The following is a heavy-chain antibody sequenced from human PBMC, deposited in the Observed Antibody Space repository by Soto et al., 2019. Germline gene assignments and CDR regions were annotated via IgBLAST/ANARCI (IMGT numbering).Heavy chain of an antibody. CDR2: INHSGST. D-gene: IGHD6-13*01. CDR1: GGSFSGYY. Sequence: PSETLSLTCAVYGGSFSGYYWSWIRQPPGKGLERIGEINHSGSTNYNPSLKSRVTISVDTSKNQFSLKLSSVTAADTAVYYCAREKSRRFDYWGQGTLVTVSS. CDR3: AREKSRRFDY. V-gene: IGHV4-34*01. J-gene: IGHJ4*02.